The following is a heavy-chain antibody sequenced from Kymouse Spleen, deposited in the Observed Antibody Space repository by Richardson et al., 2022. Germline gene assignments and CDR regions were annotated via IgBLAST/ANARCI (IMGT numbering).Heavy chain of an antibody. V-gene: IGHV4-61*01. CDR1: GGSVSSGSYY. J-gene: IGHJ6*02. CDR3: ARCGSGSYAYYYGMDV. Sequence: QVQLQESGPGLVKPSETLSLTCTVSGGSVSSGSYYWSWIRQPPGKGLEWIGYIYYSGSTNYNPSLKSRVTISVDTSKNQFSLKLSSVTAADTAVYYCARCGSGSYAYYYGMDVWGQGTTVTVSS. CDR2: IYYSGST. D-gene: IGHD3-10*01.